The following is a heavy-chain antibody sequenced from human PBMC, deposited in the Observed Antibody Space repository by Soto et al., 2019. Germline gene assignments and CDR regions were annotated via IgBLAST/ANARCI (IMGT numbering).Heavy chain of an antibody. CDR2: ITGSGGST. V-gene: IGHV3-23*01. Sequence: GGSLRLSCAASGFTFSSYAMSWVRQAPGKGLEWVSAITGSGGSTYYADSVKGRFTISRDNSKNTLSLQMNSLRAEDTAVYYCAKASAAARPYYFDFWGQGALVTVSS. CDR1: GFTFSSYA. D-gene: IGHD6-13*01. J-gene: IGHJ4*02. CDR3: AKASAAARPYYFDF.